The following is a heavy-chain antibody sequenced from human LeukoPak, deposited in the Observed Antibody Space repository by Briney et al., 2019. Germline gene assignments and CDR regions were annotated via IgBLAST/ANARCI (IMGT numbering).Heavy chain of an antibody. Sequence: GGSLRLSCAASGFTFSSYAMSWVRQAPGKGLEWVSSISSSSSYIYCADSVKGRFTISRDNAKNSLYLQMNSLRADDTAVYYCAREVMVVAATTFWYFDLWGRGTLVTVSS. D-gene: IGHD2-15*01. J-gene: IGHJ2*01. CDR3: AREVMVVAATTFWYFDL. CDR2: ISSSSSYI. CDR1: GFTFSSYA. V-gene: IGHV3-21*01.